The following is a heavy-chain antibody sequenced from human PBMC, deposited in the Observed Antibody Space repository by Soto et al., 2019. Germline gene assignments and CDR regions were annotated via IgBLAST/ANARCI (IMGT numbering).Heavy chain of an antibody. D-gene: IGHD6-19*01. CDR1: GFPFSSYA. CDR2: ISYDGSNK. V-gene: IGHV3-30-3*01. CDR3: AGGSGSLVGMDV. J-gene: IGHJ6*02. Sequence: QVQLVESGGGVVQPGRSLRLSCAALGFPFSSYAMHWVRQAPGKGPEWVAVISYDGSNKYYADSVKGRFTISRDNSKNTLYLQMNSLRAEDTAVYYCAGGSGSLVGMDVWGQGTTVTVSS.